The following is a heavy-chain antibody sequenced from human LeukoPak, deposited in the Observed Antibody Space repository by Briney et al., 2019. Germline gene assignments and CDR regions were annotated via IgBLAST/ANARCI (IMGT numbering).Heavy chain of an antibody. CDR1: GYTFSNYD. CDR3: ASASKSIVGADY. V-gene: IGHV1-69*04. CDR2: IIPILGIA. D-gene: IGHD1-26*01. Sequence: GASVKVSCKASGYTFSNYDFSWVRQAPGQGLEWMGRIIPILGIANYAQKFQGRVTITADKSTSTAYMELSSLRSEDTAVYYCASASKSIVGADYWGQGTLVTVSS. J-gene: IGHJ4*02.